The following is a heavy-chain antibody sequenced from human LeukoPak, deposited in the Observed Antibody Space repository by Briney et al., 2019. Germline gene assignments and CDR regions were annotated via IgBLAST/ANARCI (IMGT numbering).Heavy chain of an antibody. J-gene: IGHJ4*02. CDR3: AKDPVEQWRYYPAYFDY. Sequence: GGSLRLSRAASGFTFSSYAMSWVRQAPGKGLEWVAFIRYDGSNKYYADSVKGRFTISRDNSKNTLYLQMNSLRAEDTAVYYCAKDPVEQWRYYPAYFDYWGQGTLVTVSS. V-gene: IGHV3-30*02. D-gene: IGHD6-19*01. CDR1: GFTFSSYA. CDR2: IRYDGSNK.